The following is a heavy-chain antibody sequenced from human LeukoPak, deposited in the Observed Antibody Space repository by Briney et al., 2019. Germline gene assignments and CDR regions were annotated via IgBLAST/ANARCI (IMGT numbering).Heavy chain of an antibody. CDR2: ISSNGGST. CDR3: VKEGERGYSYGNRLYYFDY. CDR1: GFTFSIYA. J-gene: IGHJ4*02. V-gene: IGHV3-64D*06. Sequence: GGSLRLSCSASGFTFSIYAIHWVRQAPGKGLEYVSGISSNGGSTYYADSVKGRFTISRDNSKNTLYLQMSSLRAEDTAVYYCVKEGERGYSYGNRLYYFDYWGQGTLVTVSS. D-gene: IGHD5-18*01.